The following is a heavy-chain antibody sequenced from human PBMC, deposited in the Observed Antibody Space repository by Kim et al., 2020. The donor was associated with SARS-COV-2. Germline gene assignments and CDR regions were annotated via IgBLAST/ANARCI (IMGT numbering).Heavy chain of an antibody. Sequence: SETLSLTCTVSGGSISSGGYYWSWIRQHPGKGLEWIGYIYYSGSTYYNPSLKSRVTISVDTSKNQFSLKLSSVTAADTAVYYCARDIVAKDYYYYGMDVWGQGTTVTVSS. CDR3: ARDIVAKDYYYYGMDV. CDR1: GGSISSGGYY. CDR2: IYYSGST. V-gene: IGHV4-31*03. D-gene: IGHD5-12*01. J-gene: IGHJ6*02.